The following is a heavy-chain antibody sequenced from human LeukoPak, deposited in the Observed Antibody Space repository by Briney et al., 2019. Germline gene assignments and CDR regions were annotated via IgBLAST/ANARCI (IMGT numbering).Heavy chain of an antibody. J-gene: IGHJ4*02. V-gene: IGHV4-4*02. CDR2: IYHSGST. Sequence: SETLSLTCAVSGGSISSSNWWSWVRQPPGKGLEWIGEIYHSGSTNYNPSLKSRVTISVDKSKNQFSLKLSSVTAADTAVYYCARDRGAGSGTPLSYYFDYWGQGTLVTVSS. CDR1: GGSISSSNW. CDR3: ARDRGAGSGTPLSYYFDY. D-gene: IGHD3-10*01.